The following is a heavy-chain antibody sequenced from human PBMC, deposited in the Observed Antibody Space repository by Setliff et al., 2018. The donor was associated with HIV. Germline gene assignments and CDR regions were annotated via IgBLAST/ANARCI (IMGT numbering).Heavy chain of an antibody. J-gene: IGHJ3*02. CDR3: ARATFSSSWYPFDGFDI. CDR2: IYTSGST. CDR1: GGSISSGSYY. V-gene: IGHV4-61*09. D-gene: IGHD6-13*01. Sequence: TLSLTCTVSGGSISSGSYYWSWIRQPAGKGLEWIGHIYTSGSTNYNPSLKGRVTISVDTSKNQFSLKLSSVTAADTAVYYCARATFSSSWYPFDGFDIWGQGTMVTVSS.